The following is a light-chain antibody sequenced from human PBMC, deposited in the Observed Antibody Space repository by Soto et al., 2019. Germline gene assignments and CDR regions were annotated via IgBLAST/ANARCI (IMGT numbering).Light chain of an antibody. CDR3: LQHNNYPWT. Sequence: DIQMTQSPSILSASVVDRVTITCRASQSIRSWLAWYQQKPGKAPKLLIYDASSLQSGVPSRFSGSGSGTEFTLTISSLQPEDFATYYCLQHNNYPWTFGQGTKVDIK. CDR2: DAS. V-gene: IGKV1-5*01. CDR1: QSIRSW. J-gene: IGKJ1*01.